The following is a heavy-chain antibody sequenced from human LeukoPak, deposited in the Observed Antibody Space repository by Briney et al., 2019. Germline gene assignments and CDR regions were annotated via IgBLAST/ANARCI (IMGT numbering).Heavy chain of an antibody. J-gene: IGHJ4*02. Sequence: ASVKVSCKASGYTFTSYGISWVRQAPGQGLGWMGWISAYNGNTNYAQKLHGRVTMTTDTSTSTAYMELRSLRSDDTAVYYCASVLPGGWWYFDYWGQGTLVTVSS. CDR2: ISAYNGNT. V-gene: IGHV1-18*04. D-gene: IGHD2-8*02. CDR3: ASVLPGGWWYFDY. CDR1: GYTFTSYG.